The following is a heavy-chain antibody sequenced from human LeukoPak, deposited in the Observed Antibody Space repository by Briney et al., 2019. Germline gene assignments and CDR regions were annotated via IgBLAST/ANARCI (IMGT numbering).Heavy chain of an antibody. CDR1: GYTFTGYY. V-gene: IGHV1-2*02. CDR3: ASWWGGVVGANYGAFDI. CDR2: INPNSGGT. J-gene: IGHJ3*02. D-gene: IGHD1-26*01. Sequence: GASVTVSCKASGYTFTGYYMHWVRQAPGQGLEWMGWINPNSGGTNYAQKFQGRVTMTRDTSISTAYMELSRLRSDDTAVYYCASWWGGVVGANYGAFDIWGQGTMVTVSS.